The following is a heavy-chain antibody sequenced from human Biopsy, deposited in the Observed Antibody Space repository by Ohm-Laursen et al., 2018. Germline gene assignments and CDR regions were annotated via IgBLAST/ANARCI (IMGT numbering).Heavy chain of an antibody. CDR2: IWYDGSNK. V-gene: IGHV3-33*06. CDR1: GFTFSNYG. CDR3: AKQGATILSSFDS. D-gene: IGHD3-9*01. Sequence: SLRLSCTASGFTFSNYGMHWVRQAPGKGLEWLAVIWYDGSNKYYGDSVQGRFTISRDNSKNRLYLQMNSLRGEDTAVYYCAKQGATILSSFDSWGQGTLVTVSS. J-gene: IGHJ5*01.